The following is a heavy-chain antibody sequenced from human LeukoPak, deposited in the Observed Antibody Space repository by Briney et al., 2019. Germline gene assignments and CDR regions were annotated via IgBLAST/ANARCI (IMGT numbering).Heavy chain of an antibody. J-gene: IGHJ6*02. CDR3: ARVITPYYYYGMDV. Sequence: PGGSLRLSCAASGFTFSSYSMTWVRQAPGKGLEWVSSISSSTNYVYYADSVKGRFTISRDNAKNSLFLQMNTLRPEDTAVYYCARVITPYYYYGMDVWGQGTTVTVSS. CDR2: ISSSTNYV. CDR1: GFTFSSYS. D-gene: IGHD3-16*01. V-gene: IGHV3-21*01.